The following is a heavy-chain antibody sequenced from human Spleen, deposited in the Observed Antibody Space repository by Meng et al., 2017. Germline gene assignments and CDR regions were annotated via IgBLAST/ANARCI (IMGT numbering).Heavy chain of an antibody. V-gene: IGHV3-21*01. J-gene: IGHJ4*02. CDR3: ARNVLLWFGETSWTPDY. D-gene: IGHD3-10*01. Sequence: GESLKISCAASGFTFSSYSMNWVRQAPGKGLEWVSSISSSSSYIYYADSVKGRFTISRDNAKNSLYLQMNSLRAEDTAVYYCARNVLLWFGETSWTPDYRGQGTRVTVSS. CDR1: GFTFSSYS. CDR2: ISSSSSYI.